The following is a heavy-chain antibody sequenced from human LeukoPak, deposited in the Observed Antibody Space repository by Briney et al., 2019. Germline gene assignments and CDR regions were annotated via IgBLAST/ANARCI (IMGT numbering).Heavy chain of an antibody. V-gene: IGHV3-30*19. J-gene: IGHJ4*02. Sequence: AGSLSLSCAASGFSISSYGRNWVRQPPGKGLEWVAVIWYDGSNKYYADSVKGPFTISRDNSKNTLYLEMNSLRAEDTAVYYCARHTGSGYDSLSPPIDYWGQGTLVTVSS. CDR1: GFSISSYG. D-gene: IGHD5-12*01. CDR2: IWYDGSNK. CDR3: ARHTGSGYDSLSPPIDY.